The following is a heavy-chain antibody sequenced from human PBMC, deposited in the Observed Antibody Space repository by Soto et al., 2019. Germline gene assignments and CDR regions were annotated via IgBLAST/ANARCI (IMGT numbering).Heavy chain of an antibody. V-gene: IGHV3-7*01. J-gene: IGHJ4*02. CDR2: IKQDGSEK. D-gene: IGHD2-15*01. CDR3: ARDAYLEYCSGGSCYDY. CDR1: GFTFSSYW. Sequence: GGSLRLSCAASGFTFSSYWMSWVRQAPGMGLEWVANIKQDGSEKYYVDSVKGRFTISRDNAKNSLYLQMNSLRAEDTAVYYCARDAYLEYCSGGSCYDYWGQGTLVTVSS.